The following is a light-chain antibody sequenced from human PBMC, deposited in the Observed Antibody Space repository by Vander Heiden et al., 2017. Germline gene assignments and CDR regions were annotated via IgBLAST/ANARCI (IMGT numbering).Light chain of an antibody. Sequence: FSVSPGGTVTLTCGLSSGSVSTSYYPSWYQQTPGQAPRTLIYSTNTRSSRVPDRFSGSILGNKAALTITGAQADDESDYYCVLYMGSGIWGFGGGNKLNVL. CDR3: VLYMGSGIWG. CDR1: SGSVSTSYY. J-gene: IGLJ3*02. V-gene: IGLV8-61*01. CDR2: STN.